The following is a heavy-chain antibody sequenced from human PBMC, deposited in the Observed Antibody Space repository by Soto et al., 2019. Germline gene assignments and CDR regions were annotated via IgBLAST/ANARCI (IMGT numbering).Heavy chain of an antibody. CDR2: ISYDGSNT. J-gene: IGHJ4*02. CDR1: GFTFSSYG. D-gene: IGHD2-2*01. CDR3: AKDISYCSSTRCQYGCCLIDY. Sequence: QVQLVESGGGVVQPGRSLRLSCAASGFTFSSYGMHWVRQAPGKGLEWVAVISYDGSNTYYADSVKGRFTISRDNSKNTMYLQMNSLRAEDTAVYYCAKDISYCSSTRCQYGCCLIDYWGQGTLVTVSS. V-gene: IGHV3-30*18.